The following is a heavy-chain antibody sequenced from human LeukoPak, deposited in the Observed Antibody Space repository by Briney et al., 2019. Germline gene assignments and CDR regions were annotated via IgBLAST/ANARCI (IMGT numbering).Heavy chain of an antibody. J-gene: IGHJ4*02. CDR2: INPNSGGT. V-gene: IGHV1-2*02. Sequence: ASVKVSCKASGYTFIGYYMHWVRQAPGQGLEWMGWINPNSGGTKYAQKFQGRVTMTRDTSISTAYMELSRLRSDDTAVYYCARYCSGNSCYGGFDYWGQGTLVTVSS. CDR3: ARYCSGNSCYGGFDY. D-gene: IGHD2-2*01. CDR1: GYTFIGYY.